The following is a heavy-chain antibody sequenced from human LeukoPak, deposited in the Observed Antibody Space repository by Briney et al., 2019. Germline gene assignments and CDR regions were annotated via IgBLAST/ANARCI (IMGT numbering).Heavy chain of an antibody. CDR1: GFTFSSYW. V-gene: IGHV3-7*03. Sequence: GGSLRLSCEASGFTFSSYWMSWVRQAPGKGLEWVANIKTDGSEKYYVDSVKGRFTISRDNAKNSLYLQMNSLRAEDTAVYYCARDRIQLWSKRFDYWGQGTLVTVSS. CDR3: ARDRIQLWSKRFDY. CDR2: IKTDGSEK. D-gene: IGHD5-18*01. J-gene: IGHJ4*02.